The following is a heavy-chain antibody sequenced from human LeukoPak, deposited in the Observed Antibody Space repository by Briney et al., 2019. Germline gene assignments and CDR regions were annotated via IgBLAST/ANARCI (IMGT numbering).Heavy chain of an antibody. CDR1: GFTFSSYA. Sequence: GGSLRLSCAASGFTFSSYAMSWVRQAPGKGLEWVSAISGSGGSTYYADSVKGRFTISRDNSKNTLYLQMNSLRAEDTAVYYCAKSITMIVVVISFDYWRQGTLVTVSS. V-gene: IGHV3-23*01. CDR2: ISGSGGST. CDR3: AKSITMIVVVISFDY. D-gene: IGHD3-22*01. J-gene: IGHJ4*02.